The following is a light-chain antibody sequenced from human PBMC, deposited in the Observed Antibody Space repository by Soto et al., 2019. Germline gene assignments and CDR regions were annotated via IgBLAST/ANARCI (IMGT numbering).Light chain of an antibody. V-gene: IGLV3-21*02. CDR1: SIGSKS. Sequence: SSELTHPPSVSLAPGHTVSITCGGSSIGSKSVHWYQQKPGQAPVLVVYDDSDRRSGIPERFSGSNSGNTATLTITRVEAGDEADYNCQVWDTRSEHYVFGAGTKVTVL. J-gene: IGLJ1*01. CDR3: QVWDTRSEHYV. CDR2: DDS.